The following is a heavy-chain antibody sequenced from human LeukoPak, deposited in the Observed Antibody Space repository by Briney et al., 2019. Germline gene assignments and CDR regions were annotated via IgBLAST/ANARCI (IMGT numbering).Heavy chain of an antibody. CDR1: GFTLSTYA. CDR2: ISGSGDGT. Sequence: RSGGSLRLSCAASGFTLSTYAMSWVRQAPGKGLEWVSSISGSGDGTYHTDSVKGRFAISRDNSRNTVYLQMSSLRVEDTAVYYCAKRRDYFDYWGQGTLVTVSP. V-gene: IGHV3-23*01. CDR3: AKRRDYFDY. J-gene: IGHJ4*02.